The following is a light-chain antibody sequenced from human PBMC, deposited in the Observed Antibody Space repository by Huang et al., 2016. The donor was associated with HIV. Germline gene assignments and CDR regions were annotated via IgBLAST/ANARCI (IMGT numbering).Light chain of an antibody. CDR3: QQYYSVPRT. Sequence: DIVMTQSPDSLAVSLGEGATINCSSSQSVLSSSNDKNYLTWYQQKPGQPPKLLIYWASTRESGVPERFSGSGSGTHFTLTIASLQAEDVAVYYCQQYYSVPRTFGQGTKVEIK. J-gene: IGKJ1*01. CDR2: WAS. CDR1: QSVLSSSNDKNY. V-gene: IGKV4-1*01.